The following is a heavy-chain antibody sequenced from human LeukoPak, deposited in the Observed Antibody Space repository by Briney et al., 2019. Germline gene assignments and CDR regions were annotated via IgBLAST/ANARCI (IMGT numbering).Heavy chain of an antibody. CDR2: ISGSGGST. CDR3: AKDLSPGTYDY. V-gene: IGHV3-23*01. D-gene: IGHD1-1*01. Sequence: GGSLRPSCAASGFTFSSYAMSWVRQAPGKGLEWVSAISGSGGSTYYADSVNGRFTISRDNSKNTLYLQMNSLRAEDTAVYYCAKDLSPGTYDYWGQGTLVTVSS. J-gene: IGHJ4*02. CDR1: GFTFSSYA.